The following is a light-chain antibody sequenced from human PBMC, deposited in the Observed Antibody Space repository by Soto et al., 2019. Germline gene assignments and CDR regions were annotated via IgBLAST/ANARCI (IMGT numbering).Light chain of an antibody. CDR3: TSYTTSNTLYV. V-gene: IGLV2-14*01. CDR1: SSDVGGYIY. CDR2: EVT. J-gene: IGLJ1*01. Sequence: QSALTQPASVSGSPGQSITISCNGTSSDVGGYIYVSWYQQHPGKAPKLIIYEVTNRPSGVSDRFSGSKSGNTASLTISGLQAEGEGDYYCTSYTTSNTLYVFGTGTKVTVL.